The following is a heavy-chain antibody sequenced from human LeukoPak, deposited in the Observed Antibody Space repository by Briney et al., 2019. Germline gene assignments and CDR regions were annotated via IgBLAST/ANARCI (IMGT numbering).Heavy chain of an antibody. D-gene: IGHD2-21*01. V-gene: IGHV7-4-1*02. CDR1: GYTFTSYS. CDR2: IDTNTGNP. Sequence: ASVKVSCKASGYTFTSYSMNWVRQAPGQGLEWMGWIDTNTGNPTYAQGFRGRFVCSLDTSVSTAYLQISSLKAEDTAVYYCARDQKVIEFDPWGQGTLVIVSS. J-gene: IGHJ5*02. CDR3: ARDQKVIEFDP.